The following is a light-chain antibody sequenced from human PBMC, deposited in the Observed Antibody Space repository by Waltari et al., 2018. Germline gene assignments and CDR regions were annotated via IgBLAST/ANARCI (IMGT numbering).Light chain of an antibody. J-gene: IGKJ3*01. V-gene: IGKV1-27*01. CDR1: QSIGSN. CDR3: QKCDSAPFT. CDR2: AAS. Sequence: IQMTQSPSSLCASVGDKVTITCRASQSIGSNLAWYQQKPGKVPKLLIYAASTLQSEVPSRFSGSGSGTDVTLTISSLQPEDVATYYCQKCDSAPFTFGPGTKLDIK.